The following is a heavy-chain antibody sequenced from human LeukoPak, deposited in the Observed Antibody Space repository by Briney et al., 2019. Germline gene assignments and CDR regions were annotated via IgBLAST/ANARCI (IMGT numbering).Heavy chain of an antibody. Sequence: GGSLRLSCAASAFTFSSHYMAWVRQAPGRALEWVPAIPGDGRDTVYADSVKGRFTISRDNSKNTLYLQMNSLRAEDTAIYYCVKHYDSRGSIFDYWGQGTLVSVSS. CDR1: AFTFSSHY. V-gene: IGHV3-23*01. D-gene: IGHD3-22*01. CDR3: VKHYDSRGSIFDY. CDR2: IPGDGRDT. J-gene: IGHJ4*02.